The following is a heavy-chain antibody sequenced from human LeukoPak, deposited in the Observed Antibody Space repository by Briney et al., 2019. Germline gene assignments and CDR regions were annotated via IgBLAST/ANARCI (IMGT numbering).Heavy chain of an antibody. CDR3: ARDEVLLVAGTFYFDY. CDR2: IYSGGRYT. D-gene: IGHD6-19*01. V-gene: IGHV3-11*05. CDR1: GFTFSDYY. J-gene: IGHJ4*02. Sequence: GGPLRLSCAASGFTFSDYYMSWIRQAPGKGLEWVSYIYSGGRYTNYADSVKGRFTISRDNAKNSLYLQINSLRAEDTAVYYCARDEVLLVAGTFYFDYWGQGTLVTVSS.